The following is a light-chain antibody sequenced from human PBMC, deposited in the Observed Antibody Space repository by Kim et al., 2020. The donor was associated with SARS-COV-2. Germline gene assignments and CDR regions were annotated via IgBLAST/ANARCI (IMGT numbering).Light chain of an antibody. J-gene: IGLJ3*02. Sequence: GGAVTPPCCSSTGAGTSGHYPYWFQQQPGQPPRTLIFDTSNNQPWTPARFSGSLLGGRAALPLSGAQPEDEAAYYCLLPYSGARPVFGGGTQLTVL. CDR2: DTS. CDR1: TGAGTSGHY. CDR3: LLPYSGARPV. V-gene: IGLV7-46*01.